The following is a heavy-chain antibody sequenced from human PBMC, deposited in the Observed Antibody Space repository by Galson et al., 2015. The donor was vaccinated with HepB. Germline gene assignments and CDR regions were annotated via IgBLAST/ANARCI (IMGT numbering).Heavy chain of an antibody. CDR1: GFAFGNYG. J-gene: IGHJ4*02. CDR2: IWKDGSNK. CDR3: AREDATITVAALEY. Sequence: SLRLSCAASGFAFGNYGMPWVRQAPGQGLEWVALIWKDGSNKHYGDSLKGRFRISRDNTKNTLFLEADSLRAEDTAVYYCAREDATITVAALEYWGQGVLVTVSS. V-gene: IGHV3-33*01. D-gene: IGHD6-19*01.